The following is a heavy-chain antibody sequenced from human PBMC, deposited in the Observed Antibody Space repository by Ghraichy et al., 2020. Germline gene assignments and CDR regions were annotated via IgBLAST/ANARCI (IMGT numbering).Heavy chain of an antibody. CDR3: ARDYVWGSYRYLGY. Sequence: SETLSLTCTVSGGSVSSGSYYWSWIRQPPGKGLEWIGYIYYSGSTNYNPSLKSRVTISVDTSKNQFSLKLSSVTAADTAVYFCARDYVWGSYRYLGYWGQGPLVIVSS. CDR2: IYYSGST. V-gene: IGHV4-61*01. D-gene: IGHD3-16*02. J-gene: IGHJ4*02. CDR1: GGSVSSGSYY.